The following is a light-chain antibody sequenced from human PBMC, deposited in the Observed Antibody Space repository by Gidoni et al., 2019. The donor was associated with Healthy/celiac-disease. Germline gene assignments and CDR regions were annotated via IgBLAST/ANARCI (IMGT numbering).Light chain of an antibody. J-gene: IGLJ2*01. CDR3: MIWHSSAVV. V-gene: IGLV5-45*01. Sequence: GASASLTCTLRSGINVGTYRIYWYQQKPGSPPQYLLRYKSDSDKQQGSGVPSRFSGSKDASANAGILLLSGLQSEDEADYYCMIWHSSAVVFGGGTKLTVL. CDR2: YKSDSDK. CDR1: SGINVGTYR.